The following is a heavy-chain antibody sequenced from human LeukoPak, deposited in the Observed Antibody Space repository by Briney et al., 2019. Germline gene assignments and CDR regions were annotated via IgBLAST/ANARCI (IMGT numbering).Heavy chain of an antibody. Sequence: GGSLRLSCAASGFIFSSYAISWVRQAPGKGLEWVSAVSGSGAYTYYADSVKGRFTISRDNSKNTLYLQMSSLRAEDTAVYYCAKTSLGYTKPFDYWGQGTLVTVSS. CDR3: AKTSLGYTKPFDY. V-gene: IGHV3-23*01. CDR1: GFIFSSYA. CDR2: VSGSGAYT. J-gene: IGHJ4*02. D-gene: IGHD5-12*01.